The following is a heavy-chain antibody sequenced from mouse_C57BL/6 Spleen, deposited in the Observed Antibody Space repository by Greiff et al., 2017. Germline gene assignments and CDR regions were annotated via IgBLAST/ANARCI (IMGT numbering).Heavy chain of an antibody. CDR3: VRQGYYDAMDY. J-gene: IGHJ4*01. CDR2: IRSKSNNYAT. D-gene: IGHD2-2*01. Sequence: EVKLVESGGGLVQPKGSLKLSCAASGFSFNTYAMNWVRQAPGKGLEWVARIRSKSNNYATYYADSVKDRFTISRDDSESMLYLQMNNLKAEDTAMYYCVRQGYYDAMDYWGQGTSVTVSS. CDR1: GFSFNTYA. V-gene: IGHV10-1*01.